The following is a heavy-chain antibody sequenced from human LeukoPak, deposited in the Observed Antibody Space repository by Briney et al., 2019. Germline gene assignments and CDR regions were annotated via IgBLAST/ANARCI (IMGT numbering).Heavy chain of an antibody. J-gene: IGHJ4*02. CDR1: GFTFSDFY. D-gene: IGHD3-3*01. CDR3: ATGFPRFWDY. V-gene: IGHV3-11*04. CDR2: ISSSGSTI. Sequence: GGSLRLSCAASGFTFSDFYMSWIRQAPGKGLEWVSYISSSGSTIYYADSVKGRFTISRDNAKNSLFLQVNSLRAEDTAVYYCATGFPRFWDYWGQGTLVTVSS.